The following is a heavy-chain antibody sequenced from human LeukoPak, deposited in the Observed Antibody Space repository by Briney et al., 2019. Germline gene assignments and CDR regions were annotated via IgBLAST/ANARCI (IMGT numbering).Heavy chain of an antibody. Sequence: GGSLRLSCAASGFTFSTYSMNWVRQAPGKGLEWVSSISSSSGFIYYADSVKGRFTISRDNAKNSLYLQMNSLRAEDTAVYYCARVADYYGSGSYYNSGGGDFDYWGQGTLVTVSS. CDR3: ARVADYYGSGSYYNSGGGDFDY. D-gene: IGHD3-10*01. V-gene: IGHV3-21*01. CDR2: ISSSSGFI. J-gene: IGHJ4*02. CDR1: GFTFSTYS.